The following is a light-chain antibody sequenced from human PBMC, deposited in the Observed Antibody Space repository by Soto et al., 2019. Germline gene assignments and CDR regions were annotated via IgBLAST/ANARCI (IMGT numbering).Light chain of an antibody. Sequence: DIQMTQSPSSLSASVGDRVTITCRASQNIRYDLNWYKQKPGKAPNLLIYAASSLQSGVPSRFSGSGSCTDFTLTIISLQHEAFTTYYCQQRYSNFSIAFGQGTRLDIK. CDR2: AAS. J-gene: IGKJ5*01. V-gene: IGKV1-39*01. CDR1: QNIRYD. CDR3: QQRYSNFSIA.